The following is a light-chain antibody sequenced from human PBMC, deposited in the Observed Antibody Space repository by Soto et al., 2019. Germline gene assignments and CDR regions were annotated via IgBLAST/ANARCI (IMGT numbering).Light chain of an antibody. Sequence: QSVLTQSPSASASLGASVKLTCTLSSGHSNYAIAWHQQQPEKGPRYLMKLNNDGSHSEGDGIPDRFSGSSSGAERYLTISSLQSEDESDYYCQTWDTGISVVFGGGTKVTVL. CDR1: SGHSNYA. CDR3: QTWDTGISVV. V-gene: IGLV4-69*01. J-gene: IGLJ2*01. CDR2: LNNDGSH.